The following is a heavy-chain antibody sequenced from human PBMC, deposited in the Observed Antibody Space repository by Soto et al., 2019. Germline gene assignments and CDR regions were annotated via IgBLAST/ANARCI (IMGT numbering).Heavy chain of an antibody. J-gene: IGHJ2*01. Sequence: QVTLKESGPVMVKPTETLTLTCTVSGFSFSNARMGVSWIRQPPGKALDWLAHIFSNDEKSYSTSLKSRLTLPKDTSKSQVVLTMTNMDPVDTATYYCARNAKSKAAAGAGFDLWGRGTLVTVSS. V-gene: IGHV2-26*01. CDR1: GFSFSNARMG. D-gene: IGHD6-13*01. CDR3: ARNAKSKAAAGAGFDL. CDR2: IFSNDEK.